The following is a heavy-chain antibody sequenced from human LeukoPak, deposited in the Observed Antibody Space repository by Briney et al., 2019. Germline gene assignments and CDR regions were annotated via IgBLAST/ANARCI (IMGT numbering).Heavy chain of an antibody. CDR1: GGSISSGSYF. CDR2: IYYSGST. CDR3: ARVNRNWFDP. J-gene: IGHJ5*02. V-gene: IGHV4-39*07. Sequence: SETLSLTCTVSGGSISSGSYFWGWIRQPPGKGLEWIGSIYYSGSTNYNPSLKSRVTISVDTSKNQFSLKLSSVTAADTAVYYCARVNRNWFDPWGQGTLVTVSS.